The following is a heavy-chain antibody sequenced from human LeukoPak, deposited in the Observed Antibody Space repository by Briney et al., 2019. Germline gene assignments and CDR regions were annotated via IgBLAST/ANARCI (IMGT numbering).Heavy chain of an antibody. CDR3: AKGSRSAPCGGTNCYSLAD. Sequence: GGSLRLSCAASGFTFSSYSMKWVRQAPGKALEWVSYISSSSSTIYYADSVKGRFTISRDNAKNSLYLQMNSLRAEDTAVYYCAKGSRSAPCGGTNCYSLADWGQGTLVTVSS. D-gene: IGHD2-15*01. V-gene: IGHV3-48*04. CDR2: ISSSSSTI. CDR1: GFTFSSYS. J-gene: IGHJ1*01.